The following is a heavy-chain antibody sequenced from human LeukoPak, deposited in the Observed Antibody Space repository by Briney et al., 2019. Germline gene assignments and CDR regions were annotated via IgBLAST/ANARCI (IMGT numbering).Heavy chain of an antibody. Sequence: SETLSLTCAVYGGSFSGYYWSWIRQPPGKGLEWIGEIDHSGSTNYNPSLKSRVTISVDTSKNQFSLKLSSVTAADTAVYYCARHQTTYYDFWSGYYGRLGWFDPWGQGTLVTVSS. D-gene: IGHD3-3*01. V-gene: IGHV4-34*01. CDR2: IDHSGST. CDR3: ARHQTTYYDFWSGYYGRLGWFDP. J-gene: IGHJ5*02. CDR1: GGSFSGYY.